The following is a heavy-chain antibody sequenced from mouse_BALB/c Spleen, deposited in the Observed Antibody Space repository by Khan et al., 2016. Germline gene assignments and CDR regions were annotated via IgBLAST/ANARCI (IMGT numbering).Heavy chain of an antibody. D-gene: IGHD1-2*01. CDR2: ISYSGST. V-gene: IGHV3-2*02. J-gene: IGHJ2*01. CDR1: GYSITSGYG. Sequence: EVKLLESGPGLVKPSQSLSLTCTVTGYSITSGYGWNWIRQFPGNKLEWMGYISYSGSTNYNPSLKSRISINRDTSKNQFFLQWNSVTTEDTATYYCAKTARIKYWGQGTTLTVSS. CDR3: AKTARIKY.